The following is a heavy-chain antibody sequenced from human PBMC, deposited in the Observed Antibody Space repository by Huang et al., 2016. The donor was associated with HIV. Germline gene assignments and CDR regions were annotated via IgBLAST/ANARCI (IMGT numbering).Heavy chain of an antibody. Sequence: QVQLVQSGAEVKKPGASVKVSCKASGYTFTGYYMHWVRQAPGQGLEWMGWINPNSGSTNYAQNFQGRVTMTRDTSISTAYMELSRLRSDDTAVYYCARDPLYDFWSGQHPWYFDLWGRGTLVTVSS. V-gene: IGHV1-2*02. CDR1: GYTFTGYY. J-gene: IGHJ2*01. CDR2: INPNSGST. D-gene: IGHD3-3*01. CDR3: ARDPLYDFWSGQHPWYFDL.